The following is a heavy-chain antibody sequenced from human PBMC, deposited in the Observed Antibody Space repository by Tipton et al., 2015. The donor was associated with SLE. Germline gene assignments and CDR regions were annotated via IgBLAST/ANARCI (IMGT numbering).Heavy chain of an antibody. CDR2: ISSSGSTI. D-gene: IGHD6-19*01. V-gene: IGHV3-48*01. Sequence: SLRLSCAASGFTFSSYAMSWVRQAPGKGLEWVSYISSSGSTIYYADSVKGRFTISRDNFESTLLLQMYNLRPEDTALYYCARGGGNGWYHFDSWGQGTLVTVSS. J-gene: IGHJ4*02. CDR1: GFTFSSYA. CDR3: ARGGGNGWYHFDS.